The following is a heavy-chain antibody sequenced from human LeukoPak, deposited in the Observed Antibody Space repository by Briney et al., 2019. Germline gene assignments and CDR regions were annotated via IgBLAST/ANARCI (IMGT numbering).Heavy chain of an antibody. V-gene: IGHV3-23*01. CDR3: AKRFCSATRCFHFDY. CDR1: GLTFAGYD. CDR2: ISASGDNT. Sequence: GGSLRLSCAASGLTFAGYDMSWVRPAPGKGLEWVSTISASGDNTYYAGSVKGRFTISRDNSKNTLYLQMDSLRAEDTAVYYCAKRFCSATRCFHFDYWGQGTLFTVSS. D-gene: IGHD2-2*01. J-gene: IGHJ4*02.